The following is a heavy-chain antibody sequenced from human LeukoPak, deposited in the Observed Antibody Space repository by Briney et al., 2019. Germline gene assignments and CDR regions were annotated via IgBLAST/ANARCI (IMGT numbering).Heavy chain of an antibody. CDR3: RSGGAAPGAFDN. D-gene: IGHD4/OR15-4a*01. Sequence: GGSLRLSCAASGFTFSDFWMSWMRQAPGKGLEWVANIKYDGDEEYYVDSVKGRFTISRDNAKNSLYLQLNSLRVEDTAVYYCRSGGAAPGAFDNWGQGTLVTVSP. CDR1: GFTFSDFW. CDR2: IKYDGDEE. V-gene: IGHV3-7*01. J-gene: IGHJ4*02.